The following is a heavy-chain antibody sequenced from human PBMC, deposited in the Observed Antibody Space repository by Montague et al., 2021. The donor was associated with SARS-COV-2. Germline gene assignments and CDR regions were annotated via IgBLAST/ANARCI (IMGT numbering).Heavy chain of an antibody. D-gene: IGHD2-15*01. CDR2: IYYSGST. V-gene: IGHV4-59*05. CDR3: ARLASGWWELTLDY. CDR1: GGSISSYY. Sequence: SKTLSLTCTVSGGSISSYYWSWIRQPPGKGLEWIGSIYYSGSTYXNPSLKSRVTISVDTSKNQFSLKLSSVTAADTAVYYCARLASGWWELTLDYWGQGTLVTVSS. J-gene: IGHJ4*02.